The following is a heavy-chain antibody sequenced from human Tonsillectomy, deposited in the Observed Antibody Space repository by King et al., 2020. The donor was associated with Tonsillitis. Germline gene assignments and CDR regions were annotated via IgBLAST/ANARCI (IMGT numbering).Heavy chain of an antibody. CDR2: IQNIYNI. CDR3: ARHYGAFDY. D-gene: IGHD4-17*01. V-gene: IGHV4-59*13. J-gene: IGHJ4*02. Sequence: QLQESGPRLVEPSETLSLNCAVSGVSISTYFWHWIRQPPGKGLEWIGYIQNIYNIKYNPSLKRRVTISVDTTKNQLSLRLNSVTAADTAMYYCARHYGAFDYWGRGTLVTVSS. CDR1: GVSISTYF.